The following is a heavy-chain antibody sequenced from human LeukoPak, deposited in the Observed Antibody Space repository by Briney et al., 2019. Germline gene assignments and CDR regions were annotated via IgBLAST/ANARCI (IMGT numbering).Heavy chain of an antibody. D-gene: IGHD3-10*01. Sequence: GGSLRLSCAASGFTFDNYGINWVRQAPGKGLERVSRIHWNGGRTGYADSVKGRFTISRDNAKNSLYLQMNSLRVEDTALYYCARSPNYKGYFDYWGQGTLVTVSS. CDR2: IHWNGGRT. CDR3: ARSPNYKGYFDY. V-gene: IGHV3-20*04. CDR1: GFTFDNYG. J-gene: IGHJ4*02.